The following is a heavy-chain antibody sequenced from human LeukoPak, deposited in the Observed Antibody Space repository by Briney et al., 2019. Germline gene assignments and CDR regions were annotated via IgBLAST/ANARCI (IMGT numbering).Heavy chain of an antibody. V-gene: IGHV3-21*01. CDR2: ISSSSSYI. J-gene: IGHJ4*02. D-gene: IGHD6-13*01. CDR3: ARGTSSWYTFDY. CDR1: GFTFSSYS. Sequence: GGSLRLSCAASGFTFSSYSMNWVRQAPGKGLEWVSSISSSSSYIYYADSVKGRFTISRDNAKNSLYLQMNSLRAEDTAVYYCARGTSSWYTFDYWGQGTLVTVSS.